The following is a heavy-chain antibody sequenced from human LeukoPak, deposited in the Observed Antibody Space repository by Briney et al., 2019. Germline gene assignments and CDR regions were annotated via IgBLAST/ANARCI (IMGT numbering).Heavy chain of an antibody. CDR2: ISGSGSGT. J-gene: IGHJ5*02. CDR3: AKGFVVVVPAA. Sequence: GGSLRLSCAASGFTFSSYAMSWVRQAPGKGLEWVSTISGSGSGTYYAESVKGRFTISRDNSKNMLYLQMNSLRAEDTAVYYCAKGFVVVVPAAWGQGTLVTVSS. CDR1: GFTFSSYA. V-gene: IGHV3-23*01. D-gene: IGHD2-2*01.